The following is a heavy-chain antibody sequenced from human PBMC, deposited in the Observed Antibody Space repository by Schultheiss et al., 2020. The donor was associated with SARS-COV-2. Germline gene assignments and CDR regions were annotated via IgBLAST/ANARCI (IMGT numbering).Heavy chain of an antibody. D-gene: IGHD6-19*01. CDR2: VSYDGSNK. CDR1: RFAFSTYG. J-gene: IGHJ2*01. Sequence: GGSLRLSCAASRFAFSTYGMHWVRQAPGKGLEWVAVVSYDGSNKYYADSVKGRFTISRDNSKNTLYLQMNSLRAEDTAVYYCARDRIAVAAGVRYFDLWGRGTLVTVSS. CDR3: ARDRIAVAAGVRYFDL. V-gene: IGHV3-30*03.